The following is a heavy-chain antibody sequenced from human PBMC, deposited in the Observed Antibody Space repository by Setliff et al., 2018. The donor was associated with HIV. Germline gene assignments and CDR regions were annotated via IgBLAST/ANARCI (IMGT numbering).Heavy chain of an antibody. V-gene: IGHV3-43D*04. CDR2: ISWDGGVT. D-gene: IGHD3-22*01. CDR1: GFTFDDYA. Sequence: GGSLRLSCAVSGFTFDDYAMHWVRQAPGKGLEWVSLISWDGGVTYYADSVKGRFTISRDNSKNSLYLQMDSLRVEDTAVYFSAKDYYYDSSGSPTGDYFDNWGQGTLVTVSS. CDR3: AKDYYYDSSGSPTGDYFDN. J-gene: IGHJ4*02.